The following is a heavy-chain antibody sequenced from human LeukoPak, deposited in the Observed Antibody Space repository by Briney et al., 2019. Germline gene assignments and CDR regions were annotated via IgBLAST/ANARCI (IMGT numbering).Heavy chain of an antibody. CDR1: GFTFSNAW. V-gene: IGHV3-15*01. CDR3: TTDGGIFGVVNYFDF. D-gene: IGHD3-3*01. Sequence: GGSLRLSCVASGFTFSNAWMSWVRQAPGKGLEWVGRIKSKSDGGTTDYAAPVKGRFIIPRDDSKNTLYLQMNSLKTEDAAVYYCTTDGGIFGVVNYFDFWGQGTLVTVSS. J-gene: IGHJ4*02. CDR2: IKSKSDGGTT.